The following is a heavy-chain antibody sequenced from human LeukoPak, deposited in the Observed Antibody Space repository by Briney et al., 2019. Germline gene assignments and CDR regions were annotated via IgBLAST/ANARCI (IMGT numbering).Heavy chain of an antibody. J-gene: IGHJ3*02. V-gene: IGHV3-23*01. Sequence: PGGSLGLSCAASGFTFSSYAMSWVRQAPGKGLEWVSAISGSGGSTYYADSVKGRFTISRDNSKNTLYLQMNSLRAEDTAVYYCAKDTIDIVVVVAAAHKGDAFDIWGQGTMVTVSS. CDR1: GFTFSSYA. CDR3: AKDTIDIVVVVAAAHKGDAFDI. CDR2: ISGSGGST. D-gene: IGHD2-15*01.